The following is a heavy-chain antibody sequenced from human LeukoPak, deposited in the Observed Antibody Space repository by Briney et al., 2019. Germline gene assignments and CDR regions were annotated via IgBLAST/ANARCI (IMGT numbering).Heavy chain of an antibody. Sequence: ASVKVSCKASGYTFTGYYMHWVRQAPGQGLEWMGWINPNSGGTNYARKFQGRVTMTRDPSISTAYMALTRLRSDDTAVYYCARDAWLVGTTNLYYFDYWGQGTLVTVSS. CDR1: GYTFTGYY. CDR3: ARDAWLVGTTNLYYFDY. D-gene: IGHD1-26*01. V-gene: IGHV1-2*02. J-gene: IGHJ4*02. CDR2: INPNSGGT.